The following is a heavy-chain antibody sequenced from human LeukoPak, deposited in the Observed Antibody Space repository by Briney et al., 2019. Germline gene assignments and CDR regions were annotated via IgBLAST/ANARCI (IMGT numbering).Heavy chain of an antibody. CDR2: INPNSGAT. D-gene: IGHD1-14*01. J-gene: IGHJ4*02. V-gene: IGHV1-2*06. CDR3: TRGDRNEKFDY. CDR1: GYAFTGYY. Sequence: ASVKVSCKASGYAFTGYYMHWVRQAPGQGLEWMGRINPNSGATNFAQKFQGRVTMTGDTSISTAYMELSRLKSDDTAVYYCTRGDRNEKFDYWGQGTLVTVSS.